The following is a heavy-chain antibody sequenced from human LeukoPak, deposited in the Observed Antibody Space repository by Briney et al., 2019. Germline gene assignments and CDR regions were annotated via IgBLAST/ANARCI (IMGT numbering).Heavy chain of an antibody. CDR1: GDSISNYY. CDR3: ARGSNWFDP. J-gene: IGHJ5*02. V-gene: IGHV4-4*07. CDR2: TYVSANG. Sequence: PSETLSLTCTVSGDSISNYYWTWIRQPAGKGLEWIGRTYVSANGNYNPSLKSRVTMSVDTSKNQLSLKLRFVTAADTAVYYCARGSNWFDPWGQGTLVTVSS.